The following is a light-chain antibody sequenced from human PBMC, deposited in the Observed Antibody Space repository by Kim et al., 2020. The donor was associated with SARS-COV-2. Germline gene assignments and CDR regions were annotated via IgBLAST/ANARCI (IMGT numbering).Light chain of an antibody. Sequence: PVQCIASSYPGTGVYVCCYNFVSGYQQPPRKSPKLIFYEVTKRPSGGPDRFSGSMSGNTASLTVSGLQAEDEADYYCASHGGYDYVFGTGTRVTVL. CDR3: ASHGGYDYV. CDR1: GVYVCCYNF. J-gene: IGLJ1*01. CDR2: EVT. V-gene: IGLV2-8*01.